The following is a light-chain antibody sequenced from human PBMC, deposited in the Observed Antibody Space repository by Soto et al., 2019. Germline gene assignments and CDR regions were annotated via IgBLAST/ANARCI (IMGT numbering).Light chain of an antibody. Sequence: EIVLTQSPATLSLSPGERATLSCRASQSVSSYLAWYQQKPGQAPRLLIYDASNRATGIPARFSGSGSGTDFTLTISILEPEEVAVYYCQRRSNWPTFGGGTKVEIK. V-gene: IGKV3-11*01. CDR2: DAS. CDR1: QSVSSY. J-gene: IGKJ4*01. CDR3: QRRSNWPT.